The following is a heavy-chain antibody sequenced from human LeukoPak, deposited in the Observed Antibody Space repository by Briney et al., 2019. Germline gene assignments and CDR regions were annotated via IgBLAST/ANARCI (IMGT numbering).Heavy chain of an antibody. V-gene: IGHV3-30*04. Sequence: GGSLRLSCAASGFTFSSYAMHWVRQAPGKGLEWVAVISYDVGNKYYADSVKGRFTISRDNSKNTLYLQMNSLRAEDTAVYYCARAYYDFWSGSLDVWGKGTTVTVSS. CDR2: ISYDVGNK. CDR1: GFTFSSYA. D-gene: IGHD3-3*01. J-gene: IGHJ6*04. CDR3: ARAYYDFWSGSLDV.